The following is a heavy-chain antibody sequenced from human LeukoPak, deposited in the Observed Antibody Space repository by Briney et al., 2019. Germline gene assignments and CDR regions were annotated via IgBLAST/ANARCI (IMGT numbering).Heavy chain of an antibody. V-gene: IGHV4-30-4*08. CDR3: ARTPLVVPAAHYYFDY. Sequence: SQTLSLTCTVSGGSISSGDYYWSWIRQPPGKGLEWIGYIYYSGSTYYNPSLKSRVTISVDTSKNQFSLKLSSVTAADTAVYYCARTPLVVPAAHYYFDYWGQGTLVTVSS. D-gene: IGHD2-2*01. J-gene: IGHJ4*02. CDR2: IYYSGST. CDR1: GGSISSGDYY.